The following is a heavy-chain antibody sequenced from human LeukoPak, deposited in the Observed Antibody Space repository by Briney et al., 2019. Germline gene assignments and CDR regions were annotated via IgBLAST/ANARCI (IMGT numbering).Heavy chain of an antibody. CDR3: ARDPYSGYDLQAFDY. CDR1: RFTFSRYS. CDR2: ISSSSSTM. Sequence: GGTLRLSCAASRFTFSRYSMKWVRQAPGKGLVGVSYISSSSSTMYYADSVKGRFTISRDSAKNSLYLQMNSLRVEDRAVYSCARDPYSGYDLQAFDYWGQGTLVTVSS. V-gene: IGHV3-48*01. D-gene: IGHD5-12*01. J-gene: IGHJ4*02.